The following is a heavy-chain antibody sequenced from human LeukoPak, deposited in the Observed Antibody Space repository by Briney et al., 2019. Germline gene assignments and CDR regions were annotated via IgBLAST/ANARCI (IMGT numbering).Heavy chain of an antibody. D-gene: IGHD2-8*01. CDR3: ARGQYCTNGVCYDAFDI. Sequence: GGSLRLSCAASGFTFSDYYMSWIRQAPGKGLEWVSYISSASGYTSYADSVKGRFTISRDNAKNSLYLQMNSLRAEDTAVYYCARGQYCTNGVCYDAFDIWGQGTTVTVSS. CDR1: GFTFSDYY. J-gene: IGHJ3*02. CDR2: ISSASGYT. V-gene: IGHV3-11*06.